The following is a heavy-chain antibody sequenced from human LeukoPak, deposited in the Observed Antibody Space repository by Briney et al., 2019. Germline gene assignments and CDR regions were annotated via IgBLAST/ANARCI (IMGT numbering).Heavy chain of an antibody. CDR2: IYYSGNT. J-gene: IGHJ4*02. CDR1: GVSITTYY. Sequence: SETLSLTCTVSGVSITTYYWSWIRQPPGKGLEWIGFIYYSGNTNYNPSLKSRVTTSVDTSKNQFSLKLSSVTAADTAVYYCARAYTSWSFDYWGQGILVTVSS. D-gene: IGHD2-2*02. V-gene: IGHV4-59*01. CDR3: ARAYTSWSFDY.